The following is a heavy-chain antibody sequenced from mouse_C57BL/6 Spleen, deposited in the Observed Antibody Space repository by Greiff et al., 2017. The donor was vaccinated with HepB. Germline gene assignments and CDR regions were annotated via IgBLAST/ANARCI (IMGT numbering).Heavy chain of an antibody. J-gene: IGHJ2*01. CDR1: GYTFTSYW. V-gene: IGHV1-50*01. CDR2: IDPSDSYT. CDR3: ARKSYDGYYGY. D-gene: IGHD2-3*01. Sequence: QVQLQQPGAELVKPGASVKLSCKASGYTFTSYWMQWVKQRPGQGLEWIGKIDPSDSYTNYNQKFKGKATLTVDTSSSTAYMQLSSLTSEDSAVYYCARKSYDGYYGYWGQGTTLTVSS.